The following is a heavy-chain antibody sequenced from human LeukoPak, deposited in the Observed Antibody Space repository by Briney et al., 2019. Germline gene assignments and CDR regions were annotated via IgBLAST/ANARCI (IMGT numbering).Heavy chain of an antibody. D-gene: IGHD3-22*01. J-gene: IGHJ3*02. CDR1: GFTFDDYA. CDR3: ARDRWNYYEVDAFDI. CDR2: ISWNSGSI. V-gene: IGHV3-9*01. Sequence: GGSLRLSCAASGFTFDDYAMHWVRQAPGKGLEWVSGISWNSGSIGYADSVKGRFTISRDNAKNSLYLQMNSLRAEDTAVYYCARDRWNYYEVDAFDIWGQGTMVAVSS.